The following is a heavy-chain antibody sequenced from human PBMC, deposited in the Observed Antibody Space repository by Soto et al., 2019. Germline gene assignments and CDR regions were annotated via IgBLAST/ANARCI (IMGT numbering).Heavy chain of an antibody. CDR2: INHSGST. Sequence: QVQLQQWGEGLLKPSETLSLTCAVYGGSFSGYYWSWIRQPPGKGLEWIGEINHSGSTNYNPSLKSRVTISVDTSKSQFSLKLSSVTAADTAVYYCARGEWRGGWLRSHAFDYWGQGTLVTVSS. J-gene: IGHJ4*02. CDR3: ARGEWRGGWLRSHAFDY. CDR1: GGSFSGYY. V-gene: IGHV4-34*01. D-gene: IGHD5-12*01.